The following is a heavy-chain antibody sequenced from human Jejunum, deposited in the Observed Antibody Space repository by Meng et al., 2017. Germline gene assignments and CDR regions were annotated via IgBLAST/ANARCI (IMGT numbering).Heavy chain of an antibody. D-gene: IGHD1-26*01. CDR1: GFTFTSYW. CDR3: ARDAVGTFDF. Sequence: ELERVGSGGGLVQPGGSLRLCCAVSGFTFTSYWMHWVRQAPGKGLECISRINHDGTSTLYADSVKGRFTVSRDNAKNTLFLQMNSLRVEDTAGYYCARDAVGTFDFWGRGTLVTVSS. CDR2: INHDGTST. J-gene: IGHJ2*01. V-gene: IGHV3-74*01.